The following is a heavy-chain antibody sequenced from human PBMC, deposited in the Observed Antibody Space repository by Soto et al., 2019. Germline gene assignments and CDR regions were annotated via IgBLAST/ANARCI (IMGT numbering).Heavy chain of an antibody. D-gene: IGHD3-10*01. CDR3: VRQGIGALHGLVDV. J-gene: IGHJ6*02. CDR2: IRDSGDT. Sequence: QVQLQESGPGLVKPSETLSLICSDSGGSISSHNWGWIRLAPGKGLEWIGYIRDSGDTSYNPSLNTRVTMSLDTSKKEFSLKRTSVTAADTAVYYCVRQGIGALHGLVDVWGQGTTVTVSS. CDR1: GGSISSHN. V-gene: IGHV4-59*08.